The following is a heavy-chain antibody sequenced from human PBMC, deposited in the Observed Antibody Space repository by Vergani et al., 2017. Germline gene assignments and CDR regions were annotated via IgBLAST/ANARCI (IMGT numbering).Heavy chain of an antibody. V-gene: IGHV1-69*06. D-gene: IGHD3-22*01. CDR2: IIPIFGTA. J-gene: IGHJ6*02. CDR1: GGTFSSYA. Sequence: QVQLVQSGAEVKKPGSSVKVSCKASGGTFSSYAISWVRQAPGQGLEWMGGIIPIFGTANYAQKFQGRVTITADKYTSTAYMELSSLRSEDTAVYYCARGSYYYDSSGYYHYYYYYGMDVWGQGTTVTVSS. CDR3: ARGSYYYDSSGYYHYYYYYGMDV.